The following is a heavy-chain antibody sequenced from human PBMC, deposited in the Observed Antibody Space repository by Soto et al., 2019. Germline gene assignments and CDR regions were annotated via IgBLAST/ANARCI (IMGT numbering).Heavy chain of an antibody. Sequence: QVQLVQSGAEVKKPGASVKVSCKASGYTFTSYGISWVRQAPGQGLEWMGWISAYNGNTNYAQKLQGRVTMTTDTXTXTXXMELRSLRSDDTAVYYCARLAVAGESGHYYYGMDVWGQGTTVTVSS. D-gene: IGHD6-19*01. V-gene: IGHV1-18*01. CDR3: ARLAVAGESGHYYYGMDV. CDR1: GYTFTSYG. CDR2: ISAYNGNT. J-gene: IGHJ6*02.